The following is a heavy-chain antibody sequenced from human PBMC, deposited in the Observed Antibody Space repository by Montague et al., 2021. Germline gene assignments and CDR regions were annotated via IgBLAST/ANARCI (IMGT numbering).Heavy chain of an antibody. CDR3: ARSLYCKGGSCYSGFDP. D-gene: IGHD2-15*01. CDR2: IYYNGST. V-gene: IGHV4-39*01. J-gene: IGHJ5*02. Sequence: SETLSLTCTVSGGSTSSTSYYWGWIRQPPGKELEFIGVIYYNGSTYHNPSLKSRVTVSIDMSKNQFSLKLISVTAADTAVYFCARSLYCKGGSCYSGFDPWGQGTLVTVSS. CDR1: GGSTSSTSYY.